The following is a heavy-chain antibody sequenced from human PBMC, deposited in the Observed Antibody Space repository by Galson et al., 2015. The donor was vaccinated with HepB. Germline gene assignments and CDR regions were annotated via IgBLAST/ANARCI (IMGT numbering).Heavy chain of an antibody. Sequence: SLRLSCAASGFTFWRYWMHWVRQAPGKGLVWVSRINSDGSRTSYADSVKGRFTISRDNAKNTLDLQMNSLRAEDTAVYYCARDTDDFWSGYTLDYWGQGTLVTVSS. J-gene: IGHJ4*02. CDR2: INSDGSRT. D-gene: IGHD3-3*01. V-gene: IGHV3-74*01. CDR1: GFTFWRYW. CDR3: ARDTDDFWSGYTLDY.